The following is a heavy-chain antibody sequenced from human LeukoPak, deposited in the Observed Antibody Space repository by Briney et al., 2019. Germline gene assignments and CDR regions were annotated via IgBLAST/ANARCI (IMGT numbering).Heavy chain of an antibody. V-gene: IGHV4-34*01. Sequence: SETLSLTCAVYGGSFSGYYWSWIRQPPGKGLEWIGEINHSGSTNYNPSLKSRVTISVDTSKNQFSLELSSVTAADTAVYYCARGHSGWFAEYFQHWGQGTLVTVSS. CDR1: GGSFSGYY. CDR3: ARGHSGWFAEYFQH. D-gene: IGHD6-19*01. J-gene: IGHJ1*01. CDR2: INHSGST.